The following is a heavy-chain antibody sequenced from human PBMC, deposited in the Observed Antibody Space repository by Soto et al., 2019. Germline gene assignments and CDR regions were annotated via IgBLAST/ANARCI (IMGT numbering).Heavy chain of an antibody. CDR3: ATGVVVAANYYPH. J-gene: IGHJ1*01. Sequence: QVQLVESGGGVVQPGRSLRLSCAASGFTFSSYGMHWVRQAPGKGLEWVAVISYDGSNKYYADSVKGRFTISRDNSKNARYLQMNSLRAGDTAVYYCATGVVVAANYYPHWGQGALVTVSS. CDR1: GFTFSSYG. V-gene: IGHV3-30*03. CDR2: ISYDGSNK. D-gene: IGHD2-15*01.